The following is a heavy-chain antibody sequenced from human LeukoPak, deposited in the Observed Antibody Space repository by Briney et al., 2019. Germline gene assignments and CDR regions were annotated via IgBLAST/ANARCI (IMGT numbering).Heavy chain of an antibody. D-gene: IGHD2-21*02. J-gene: IGHJ4*02. V-gene: IGHV3-23*01. CDR2: ITNRGGTT. CDR1: GFTFSNYA. Sequence: GSLRLSGAASGFTFSNYAVTWVRQAPGKGLEWISTITNRGGTTYYADSVKGRFTISRDNSKNTLYLQMSGLRAEDTAVYYCAKEGTYCGGDCYGVFDYWGQGTLVTVSS. CDR3: AKEGTYCGGDCYGVFDY.